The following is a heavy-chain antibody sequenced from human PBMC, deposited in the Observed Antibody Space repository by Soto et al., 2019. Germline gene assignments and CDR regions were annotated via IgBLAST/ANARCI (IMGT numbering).Heavy chain of an antibody. CDR1: GGTFISYT. CDR2: ILPVFGTT. D-gene: IGHD2-15*01. CDR3: ASSGGHDDLDL. V-gene: IGHV1-69*01. Sequence: QVQLVQSGTEVKKPGSSVKVSCKASGGTFISYTFNWVRQAPGQGLEWMGEILPVFGTTNYAPKFQGRVAFTADAATATGYRELYSLRSEDTALYYCASSGGHDDLDLWGLGTMITVSS. J-gene: IGHJ3*01.